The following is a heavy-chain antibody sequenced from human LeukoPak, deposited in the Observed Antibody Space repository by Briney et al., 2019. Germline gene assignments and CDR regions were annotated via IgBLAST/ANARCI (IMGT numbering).Heavy chain of an antibody. CDR1: GFTFSDYY. J-gene: IGHJ4*02. V-gene: IGHV3-11*06. Sequence: GGSLRLSCAASGFTFSDYYMSWIRQAPGKGLEWVSYISGSSTYTKYADSVKGRFTISRDNAENSLYLQMNSLRAEDTAVYYCARESAYCSGISCYFDYWGQGALVTVSS. CDR3: ARESAYCSGISCYFDY. CDR2: ISGSSTYT. D-gene: IGHD2-15*01.